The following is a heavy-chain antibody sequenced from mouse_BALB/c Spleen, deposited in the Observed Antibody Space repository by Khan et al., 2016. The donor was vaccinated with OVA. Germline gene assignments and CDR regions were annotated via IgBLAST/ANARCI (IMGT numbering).Heavy chain of an antibody. CDR3: ARGWDGYFDV. D-gene: IGHD4-1*01. V-gene: IGHV6-6*02. CDR1: GFTFSNYW. Sequence: EVKLEESGGGLVQPGGSMKLSCVASGFTFSNYWMNWVRQSPEQGFEWVAEIRLKSNIYATHYTESVRGRFTISRDDSRSSVYLQMNNLGAEDTGIYYCARGWDGYFDVWGEGTTVTVSS. J-gene: IGHJ1*01. CDR2: IRLKSNIYAT.